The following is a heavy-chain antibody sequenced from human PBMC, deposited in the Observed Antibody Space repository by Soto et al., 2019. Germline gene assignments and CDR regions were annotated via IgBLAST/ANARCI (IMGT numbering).Heavy chain of an antibody. Sequence: SETLSLTCTVSGGSIYTGGFYWSWIRQLPGKGLEWLGYIYYTGSTQYTPSLKSRLSISTDTSDNQFSLRLNSVTAADTAVYYCATSLVISRARVDYWGQGTPVTVSS. V-gene: IGHV4-31*03. CDR3: ATSLVISRARVDY. D-gene: IGHD1-26*01. CDR1: GGSIYTGGFY. CDR2: IYYTGST. J-gene: IGHJ4*02.